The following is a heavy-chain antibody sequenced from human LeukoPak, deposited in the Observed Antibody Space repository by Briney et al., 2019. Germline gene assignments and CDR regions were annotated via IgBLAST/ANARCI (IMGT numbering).Heavy chain of an antibody. Sequence: GGSLRLSCAASGFTFSSYAMHWVRQAPGKGLEWVAVISYDGSNKYYADSVKGRFTISRYNSKNTLYLQMNSLRAEDTAVYYCARVGSKYSSSWYILDYWGQGTLVTVSS. CDR3: ARVGSKYSSSWYILDY. D-gene: IGHD6-13*01. J-gene: IGHJ4*02. V-gene: IGHV3-30*04. CDR1: GFTFSSYA. CDR2: ISYDGSNK.